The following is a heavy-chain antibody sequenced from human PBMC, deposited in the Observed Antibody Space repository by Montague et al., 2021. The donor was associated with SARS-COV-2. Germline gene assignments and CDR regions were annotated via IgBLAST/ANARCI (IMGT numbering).Heavy chain of an antibody. Sequence: TLSLTCTVSGDSISSGTHYWSWIRQPAGKGLEWIGRIYTSGGTNYNPSLKSRVTISVDTSNNQFSLSLTSVTAADTAVYYCGRVGGNEYRFFDYWGQGSLVTVSS. D-gene: IGHD1-1*01. CDR3: GRVGGNEYRFFDY. J-gene: IGHJ4*02. CDR1: GDSISSGTHY. CDR2: IYTSGGT. V-gene: IGHV4-61*02.